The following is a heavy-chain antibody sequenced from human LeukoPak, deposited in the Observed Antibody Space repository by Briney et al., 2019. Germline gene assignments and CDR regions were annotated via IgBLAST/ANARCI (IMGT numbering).Heavy chain of an antibody. J-gene: IGHJ6*02. CDR1: GFNFRAYW. V-gene: IGHV3-7*01. D-gene: IGHD6-13*01. CDR2: IKQDGSEK. CDR3: ARDSSSWYPGYYYYGMDV. Sequence: GGSLRLSCTTSGFNFRAYWMGWVRQAPGKGLEWVANIKQDGSEKYYVDSVKGRFTISRDNAKNSLYLQMNSLRAEDTAVYYCARDSSSWYPGYYYYGMDVWGQGTTVTVSS.